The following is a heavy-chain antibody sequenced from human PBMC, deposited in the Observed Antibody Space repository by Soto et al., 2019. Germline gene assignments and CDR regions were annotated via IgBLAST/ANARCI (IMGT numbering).Heavy chain of an antibody. Sequence: QVQLVQSGAEVKKPGASVKVSCKASGYTFTSYDINWVRQATGQGLEWMGWMNPNSGNTGYAQKSQGRVTMTTNTSISTAYMALSSLRYEDTAVYYCARSPSSIAARRRNDYYYCMDVWGQGTTVTVSS. V-gene: IGHV1-8*01. CDR1: GYTFTSYD. CDR2: MNPNSGNT. J-gene: IGHJ6*02. D-gene: IGHD6-6*01. CDR3: ARSPSSIAARRRNDYYYCMDV.